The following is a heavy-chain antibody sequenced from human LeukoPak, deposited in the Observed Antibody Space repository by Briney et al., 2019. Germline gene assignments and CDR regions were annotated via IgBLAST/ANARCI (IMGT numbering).Heavy chain of an antibody. Sequence: ASVKVSCKAFGYTFTSYDINWVRQATGQGLEWMGWMNPNSGNTGYAQKFQGRVTMTRNTSISTAYMELSSLRSEDTAVYYCARGRSGSGSYYKDYWGQGTLVTVSS. V-gene: IGHV1-8*01. D-gene: IGHD3-10*01. CDR1: GYTFTSYD. CDR3: ARGRSGSGSYYKDY. CDR2: MNPNSGNT. J-gene: IGHJ4*02.